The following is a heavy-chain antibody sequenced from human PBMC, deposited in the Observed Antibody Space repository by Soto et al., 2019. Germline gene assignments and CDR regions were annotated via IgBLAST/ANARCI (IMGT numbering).Heavy chain of an antibody. V-gene: IGHV5-51*01. J-gene: IGHJ3*02. CDR3: PRSERVYSFGSDVLVI. Sequence: GESLKISCKGSGYPFTNYWIGWVRQMPGKGLEWMGIIYPGDSDTRYSPSFQGQVTLSADKSVSTACLQWSSMKASDTAMHYCPRSERVYSFGSDVLVIWGQGTMVTVSS. D-gene: IGHD5-18*01. CDR1: GYPFTNYW. CDR2: IYPGDSDT.